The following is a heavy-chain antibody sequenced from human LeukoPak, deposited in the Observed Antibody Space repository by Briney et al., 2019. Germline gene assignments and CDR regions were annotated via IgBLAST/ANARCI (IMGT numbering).Heavy chain of an antibody. V-gene: IGHV3-21*01. Sequence: GGSLRLSCAASGLTFSSYSMNWVRQAPGKGLEWVSSISSSSSYIYYADSVKGRFTISRDNAKNSLYLQMNSLRAEDTAVYYCARAPLDPIHDAFDIWGKGTMVTVSS. CDR3: ARAPLDPIHDAFDI. CDR1: GLTFSSYS. D-gene: IGHD3-3*01. J-gene: IGHJ3*02. CDR2: ISSSSSYI.